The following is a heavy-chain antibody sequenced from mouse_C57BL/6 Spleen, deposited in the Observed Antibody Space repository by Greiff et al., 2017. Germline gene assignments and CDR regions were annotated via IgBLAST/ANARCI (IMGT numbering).Heavy chain of an antibody. D-gene: IGHD1-1*01. CDR3: ARYKWGSSRSYWYFDV. J-gene: IGHJ1*03. CDR1: GFTFTDYY. Sequence: EVKLLESGGGLVQPGGSLSLSCAASGFTFTDYYMSWVRQPPGKALEWLGFIRNKANGYTTEYSASVKGRFTISRDNSQSILYLQKNALRAEDSATYYCARYKWGSSRSYWYFDVGGTGTTVTVSS. CDR2: IRNKANGYTT. V-gene: IGHV7-3*01.